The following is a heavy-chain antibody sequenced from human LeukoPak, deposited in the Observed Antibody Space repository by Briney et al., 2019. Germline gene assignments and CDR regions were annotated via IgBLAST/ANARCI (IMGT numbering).Heavy chain of an antibody. CDR1: GFTFSSYA. CDR3: AKDWAARPDFVEYFQH. D-gene: IGHD6-6*01. V-gene: IGHV3-23*01. CDR2: TSGSGGST. Sequence: GGSLRLSCAASGFTFSSYAMSWVRQAPGKGLEWVSATSGSGGSTYYADSVKGRFTISRDNSKNTLYLQMNSLRAEDTAVYYCAKDWAARPDFVEYFQHWGQGTLVTVSS. J-gene: IGHJ1*01.